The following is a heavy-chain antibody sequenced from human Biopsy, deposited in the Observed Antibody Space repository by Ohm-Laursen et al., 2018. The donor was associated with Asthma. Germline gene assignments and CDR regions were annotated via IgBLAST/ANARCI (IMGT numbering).Heavy chain of an antibody. D-gene: IGHD4-17*01. CDR1: GAYIGSRDHH. J-gene: IGHJ6*02. Sequence: TLSLTCTVGGAYIGSRDHHWSWIRQSPGTGLEWIGFVFWSGSTHYKRSLESRLSISIDKTRNEFSMTFRSVTAADTAVYFCARVASYGDLYFGIDVWGPGTTVAVS. CDR2: VFWSGST. CDR3: ARVASYGDLYFGIDV. V-gene: IGHV4-30-4*01.